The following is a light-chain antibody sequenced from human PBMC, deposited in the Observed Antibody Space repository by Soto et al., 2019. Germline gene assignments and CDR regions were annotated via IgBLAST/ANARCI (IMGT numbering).Light chain of an antibody. V-gene: IGLV2-14*01. CDR3: SSFSSSSTPYV. CDR2: EVN. Sequence: QSVLTQPRSVSGSPGQSVTLSCTGTSSDVGGYDFVSWYQQHPGTAPKLMIFEVNGRPSGVSDRFSGSKSGNTASLTISGLQPEDEADYYCSSFSSSSTPYVFGTGTKVTVL. J-gene: IGLJ1*01. CDR1: SSDVGGYDF.